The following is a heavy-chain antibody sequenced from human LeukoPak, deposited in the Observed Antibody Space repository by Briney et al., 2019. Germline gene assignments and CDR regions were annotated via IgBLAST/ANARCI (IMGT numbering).Heavy chain of an antibody. CDR3: ARAPGTMIVVDY. J-gene: IGHJ4*02. V-gene: IGHV3-30*04. Sequence: GGSLRLSCAASGFTFSSYAMHWVRQAPGQGLKCVAVTSFDGSDNYYADSVKGRFTISRDNSKNTLYLQMNSLRPDDTAVYYCARAPGTMIVVDYWGQGTLVSVSS. D-gene: IGHD3-22*01. CDR1: GFTFSSYA. CDR2: TSFDGSDN.